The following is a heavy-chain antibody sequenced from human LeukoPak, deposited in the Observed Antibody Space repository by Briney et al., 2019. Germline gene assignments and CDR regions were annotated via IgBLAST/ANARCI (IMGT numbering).Heavy chain of an antibody. D-gene: IGHD3-22*01. V-gene: IGHV4-59*01. CDR2: NDYSGRT. J-gene: IGHJ4*02. Sequence: PSETLSLTCTVSGGSISSYYWSWIRQPPGKGLEWIGNNDYSGRTNYNPSLKSRVTISVDTSKNQFSLKLSSVTAADTAVYYCARNGPHYYDSSGYLDYWGQGALVTVSS. CDR3: ARNGPHYYDSSGYLDY. CDR1: GGSISSYY.